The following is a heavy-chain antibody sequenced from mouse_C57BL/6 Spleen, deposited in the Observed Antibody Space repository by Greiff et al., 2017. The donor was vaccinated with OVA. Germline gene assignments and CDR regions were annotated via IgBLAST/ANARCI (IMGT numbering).Heavy chain of an antibody. CDR2: ISNGGGST. CDR3: ARPVYGNYGYYAMDY. D-gene: IGHD2-1*01. V-gene: IGHV5-12*01. Sequence: EVHLVESGGGLVQPGGSLKLSCAASGFTFSDYYMYWVRQTPEKRLEWVAYISNGGGSTYYPDTVKGRFTISRDNAKNTLYLQMSRLKSEDTAMYYCARPVYGNYGYYAMDYWGQGTSVTVSS. CDR1: GFTFSDYY. J-gene: IGHJ4*01.